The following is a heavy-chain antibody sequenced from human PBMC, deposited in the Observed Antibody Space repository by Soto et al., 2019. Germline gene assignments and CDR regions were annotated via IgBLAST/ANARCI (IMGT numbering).Heavy chain of an antibody. CDR3: ARDERAFCASDTCEYYFDY. CDR1: GYTITSDG. CDR2: ISAYNGFT. J-gene: IGHJ4*02. Sequence: QVQLVQSGAEVKRPGASVKVSCKTSGYTITSDGVSWVRQAPGLGLEWMGFISAYNGFTASAPKVQGSLNMTIDKSTSTAYMELRSLRSDDTAVYYCARDERAFCASDTCEYYFDYWGQGTLVTVS. D-gene: IGHD2-21*02. V-gene: IGHV1-18*04.